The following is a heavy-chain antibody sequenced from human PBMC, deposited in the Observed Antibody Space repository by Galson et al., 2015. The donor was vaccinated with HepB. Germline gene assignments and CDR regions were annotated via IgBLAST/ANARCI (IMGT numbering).Heavy chain of an antibody. CDR1: GVSIRSYY. D-gene: IGHD2-15*01. Sequence: LSLTCTVSGVSIRSYYWSWIRQPPGKGLEWIGYIYYSGSTDYNPSLKSRVTISVDTSKNQFSLKLNSVTAADTAIYYCARHGDCGGGSCYSGQYYYGMDVWGQGTTVTVSS. CDR2: IYYSGST. CDR3: ARHGDCGGGSCYSGQYYYGMDV. V-gene: IGHV4-59*08. J-gene: IGHJ6*02.